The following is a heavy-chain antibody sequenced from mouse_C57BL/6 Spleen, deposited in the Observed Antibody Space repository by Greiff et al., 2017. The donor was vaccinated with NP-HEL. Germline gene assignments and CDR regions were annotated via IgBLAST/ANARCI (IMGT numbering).Heavy chain of an antibody. CDR3: ARQEYYGRGYFDV. V-gene: IGHV5-12*01. J-gene: IGHJ1*03. CDR1: GFTFSDYY. D-gene: IGHD1-1*01. Sequence: EVKLVESGGGLVQPGGSLKLSCAASGFTFSDYYMYWVRQTPEKRLEWVAYISNGGGSTYYPDTVKGRFTISRDNAKNTLYLQMSRLKSEDTAMYYCARQEYYGRGYFDVWGTGTTVTVSS. CDR2: ISNGGGST.